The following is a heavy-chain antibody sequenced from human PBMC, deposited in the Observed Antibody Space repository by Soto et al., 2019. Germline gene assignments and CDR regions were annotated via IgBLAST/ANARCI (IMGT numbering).Heavy chain of an antibody. J-gene: IGHJ3*02. CDR3: ARAPDRGYSSGSDAFDI. Sequence: GGSLRLSCAASGFTFSSYSMNWVRQAPGKGLEWVSSISSSSYIYYADSVKGRFTISRDNAKNSLYLQMNSLRAEDTAVYYCARAPDRGYSSGSDAFDIWGQGTMVTVSS. CDR2: ISSSSYI. V-gene: IGHV3-21*01. D-gene: IGHD6-19*01. CDR1: GFTFSSYS.